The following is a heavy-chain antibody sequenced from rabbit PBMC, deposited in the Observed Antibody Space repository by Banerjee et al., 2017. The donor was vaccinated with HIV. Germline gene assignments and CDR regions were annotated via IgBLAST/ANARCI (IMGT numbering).Heavy chain of an antibody. J-gene: IGHJ4*01. CDR2: IVAGSSGST. V-gene: IGHV1S45*01. CDR3: ARDYFDL. CDR1: GFSFSSNYY. Sequence: QEQLVESGGGLVQPEGSLTLTCTASGFSFSSNYYMCWVRQAPGKGLEWIGCIVAGSSGSTYYASWAKGRFTISKTSSTTVTLQMTSLTAADTATYFCARDYFDLWGPGTLVTVS.